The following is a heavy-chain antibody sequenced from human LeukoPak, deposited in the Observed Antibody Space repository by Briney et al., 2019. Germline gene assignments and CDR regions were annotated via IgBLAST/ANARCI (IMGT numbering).Heavy chain of an antibody. Sequence: SETLSLTCAVSGGSISSSNWWSWVRQPPGKGLEWIGEIYHGGTTHYNPSLKSRVTISVDKSKNQFSLRLTSVTAADTAVYYCAREASRSSGWPLIDYWGQGTLVTVSS. CDR2: IYHGGTT. V-gene: IGHV4-4*02. CDR3: AREASRSSGWPLIDY. CDR1: GGSISSSNW. D-gene: IGHD6-19*01. J-gene: IGHJ4*02.